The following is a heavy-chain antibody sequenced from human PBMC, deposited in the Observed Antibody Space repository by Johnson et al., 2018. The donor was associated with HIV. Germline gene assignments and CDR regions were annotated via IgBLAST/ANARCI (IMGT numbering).Heavy chain of an antibody. CDR1: GISVSRYY. J-gene: IGHJ3*01. Sequence: QVHLVESGGGLVQPGGSLRLSCAASGISVSRYYMSWVRQPPGKGLQWVAVISSDGTEKHYGDSVRGRFTIFRDNSKNTLSLQMSSLTTEDTAIYFCVRGSLIDDSFAAWGQGTMVLVSS. CDR2: ISSDGTEK. V-gene: IGHV3-30*03. CDR3: VRGSLIDDSFAA. D-gene: IGHD2-8*01.